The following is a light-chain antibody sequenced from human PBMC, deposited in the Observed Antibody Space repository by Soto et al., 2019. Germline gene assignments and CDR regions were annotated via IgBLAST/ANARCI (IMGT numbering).Light chain of an antibody. V-gene: IGKV4-1*01. CDR2: WAF. CDR1: RSDLHSPNNKHY. CDR3: QQYYSSPLT. Sequence: SCKSSRSDLHSPNNKHYLAWYQQKPGQPPKLLIYWAFTRESGVPDRFSGSGSGRDFTLTISSLQAEDVAVYYCQQYYSSPLTFGGGTKVEIK. J-gene: IGKJ4*01.